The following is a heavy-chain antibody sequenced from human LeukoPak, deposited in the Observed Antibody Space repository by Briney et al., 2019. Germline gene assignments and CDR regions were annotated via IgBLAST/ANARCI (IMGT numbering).Heavy chain of an antibody. CDR3: ARSSSGEPNDY. CDR1: GGTFSSYA. CDR2: IIPILGIA. D-gene: IGHD6-19*01. V-gene: IGHV1-69*10. J-gene: IGHJ4*02. Sequence: VKVSCKASGGTFSSYAIGWVRQAPGQGLEWMGRIIPILGIANYAQKFQGRVTITADKSTSTAYMELSSLRSEDTAVYYCARSSSGEPNDYWGQGTLVTVSS.